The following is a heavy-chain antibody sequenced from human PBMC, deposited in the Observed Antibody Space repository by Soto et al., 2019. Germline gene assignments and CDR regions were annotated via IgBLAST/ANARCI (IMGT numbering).Heavy chain of an antibody. D-gene: IGHD3-3*01. J-gene: IGHJ6*02. CDR3: ARDYDDYGMDV. V-gene: IGHV3-48*03. CDR1: GFTFSSYE. CDR2: ISSSGSTI. Sequence: ESGGGLVQPGGSLRLSCAASGFTFSSYEMNWVRQAPGKGLEWVSYISSSGSTIYYADSVKGRFTISRDNAKNSLYLQMNSLRAEDTAVYYCARDYDDYGMDVWGQGTTVTVSS.